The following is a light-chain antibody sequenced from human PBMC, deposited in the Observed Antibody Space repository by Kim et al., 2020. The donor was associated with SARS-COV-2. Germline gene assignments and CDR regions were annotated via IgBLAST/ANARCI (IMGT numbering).Light chain of an antibody. Sequence: VSPGERVTLSCRASQSVSTNLAWYQQKPGQAPRLLIYGASTRATAFPPRFSGSGSGTEFTLTISSLQSEDFAVYYCQQYDDWPPYTFGQGTKLEIK. CDR2: GAS. CDR3: QQYDDWPPYT. V-gene: IGKV3-15*01. J-gene: IGKJ2*01. CDR1: QSVSTN.